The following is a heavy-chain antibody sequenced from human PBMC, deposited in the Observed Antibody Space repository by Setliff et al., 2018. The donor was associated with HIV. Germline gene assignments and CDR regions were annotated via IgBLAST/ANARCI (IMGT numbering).Heavy chain of an antibody. CDR1: GFAFRTFD. Sequence: GGSLRLSCAASGFAFRTFDMNWVRQTPGKGLEWVSAVSPGSTTTYYSDSVKGRFTVSRDDSRDMLFLQMTSLGDDDTAIYYCAKPTIGIYPRSFDLWGPGTMVTV. CDR2: VSPGSTTT. V-gene: IGHV3-23*01. D-gene: IGHD1-26*01. J-gene: IGHJ3*01. CDR3: AKPTIGIYPRSFDL.